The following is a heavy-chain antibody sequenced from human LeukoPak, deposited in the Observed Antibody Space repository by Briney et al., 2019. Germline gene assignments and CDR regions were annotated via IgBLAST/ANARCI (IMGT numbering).Heavy chain of an antibody. CDR3: ARHLSGVTGYTYGRGIDY. J-gene: IGHJ4*02. CDR1: GFTFSSYS. V-gene: IGHV3-21*01. CDR2: ISTSNSYI. Sequence: GGSLRLSCAASGFTFSSYSMNWVRQAPGKGLEWVSSISTSNSYIYYADSVKGRFTISRDNAKTSLYLQMNSLRAEDTAVYYCARHLSGVTGYTYGRGIDYWGQGTLVTVSS. D-gene: IGHD5-18*01.